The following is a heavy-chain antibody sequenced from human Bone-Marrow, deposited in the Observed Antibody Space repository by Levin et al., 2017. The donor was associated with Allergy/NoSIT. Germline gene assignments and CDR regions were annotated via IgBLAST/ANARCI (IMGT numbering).Heavy chain of an antibody. CDR1: TDSISAYY. J-gene: IGHJ4*01. CDR3: AAGYSSKFTF. D-gene: IGHD6-13*01. V-gene: IGHV4-59*01. CDR2: IYYSGSA. Sequence: SETLSLTCDVSTDSISAYYWNWIRQTPGKGLEWIGYIYYSGSANYSPSLKSRATISIDTSKNQFSLKLTSVTAADTALYYCAAGYSSKFTFWGHGSQVTVSS.